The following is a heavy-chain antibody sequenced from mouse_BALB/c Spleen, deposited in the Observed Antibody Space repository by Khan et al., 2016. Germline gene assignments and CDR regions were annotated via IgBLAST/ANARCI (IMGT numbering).Heavy chain of an antibody. CDR2: INPDSSTI. J-gene: IGHJ1*01. Sequence: EVKLLESGGGLVQPGGSLKLSCAASGFDFSRYWMSWVRQAPGKGLEWIGDINPDSSTINYTPSLKDKFIISRDNAKNTLYLQRSKVRAEDTALYYGASTVGYFEVGGAGTTVTVSS. CDR3: ASTVGYFEV. CDR1: GFDFSRYW. V-gene: IGHV4-1*02.